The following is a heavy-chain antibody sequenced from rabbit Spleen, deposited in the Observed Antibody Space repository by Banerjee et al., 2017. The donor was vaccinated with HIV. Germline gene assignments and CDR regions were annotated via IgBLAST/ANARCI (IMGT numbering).Heavy chain of an antibody. CDR1: GFSFSSGYW. CDR2: IYTGRSGST. Sequence: EESGGDLVKPEGSLTLTCTASGFSFSSGYWICWVRQAPGKGLEWIACIYTGRSGSTAYASWAKGRFTISKTSSTTVTLQMTSLTAADTATYFCARYPGSSVYYWYFDLWGQGTLVTVS. V-gene: IGHV1S45*01. J-gene: IGHJ4*01. D-gene: IGHD1-1*01. CDR3: ARYPGSSVYYWYFDL.